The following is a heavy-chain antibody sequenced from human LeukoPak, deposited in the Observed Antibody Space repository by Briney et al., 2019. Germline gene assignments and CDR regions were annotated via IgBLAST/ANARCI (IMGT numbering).Heavy chain of an antibody. Sequence: ASVTVSCKASGYTFTNYGFSWVRQAPGQGLEWMGWISAYNGNTNSAQKFQGRVTMTTDTSTSTAYMELRSLRSDDTAVYYCGRRKNYYDSSGYHDYWGQGTLVTVSS. J-gene: IGHJ4*02. V-gene: IGHV1-18*01. D-gene: IGHD3-22*01. CDR2: ISAYNGNT. CDR1: GYTFTNYG. CDR3: GRRKNYYDSSGYHDY.